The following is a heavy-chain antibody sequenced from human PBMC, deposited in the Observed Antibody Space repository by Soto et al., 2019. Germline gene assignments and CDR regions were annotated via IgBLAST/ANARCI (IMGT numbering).Heavy chain of an antibody. J-gene: IGHJ4*02. Sequence: GASVKVSCKASGYTFTSYGIRWVRQAPGQGLEWMGWISAYNGNTNYAQKLQGRVTMTTDTSTSTAYMELRSLRSDDTAVYYCARNSGWYPGDKYFDYWGQGTLVTVSS. D-gene: IGHD6-19*01. V-gene: IGHV1-18*01. CDR2: ISAYNGNT. CDR1: GYTFTSYG. CDR3: ARNSGWYPGDKYFDY.